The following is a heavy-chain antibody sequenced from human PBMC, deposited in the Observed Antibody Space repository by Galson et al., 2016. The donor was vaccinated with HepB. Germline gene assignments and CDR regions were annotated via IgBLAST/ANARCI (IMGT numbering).Heavy chain of an antibody. D-gene: IGHD3-22*01. Sequence: SLRLSCAGSGITVSSNFMSWVRQAPGKGLEWVSVIYTGGGTCNADSVKDRFIVSRDNSKNTLYLQMNSLRAEDTAVYYCASPPSDNTGYYYRWGQGALVTVSS. CDR3: ASPPSDNTGYYYR. CDR1: GITVSSNF. CDR2: IYTGGGT. V-gene: IGHV3-66*01. J-gene: IGHJ4*02.